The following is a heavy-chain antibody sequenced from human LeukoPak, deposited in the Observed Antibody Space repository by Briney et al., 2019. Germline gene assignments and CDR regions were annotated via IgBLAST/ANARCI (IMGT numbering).Heavy chain of an antibody. V-gene: IGHV4-59*01. D-gene: IGHD1-14*01. CDR1: GGSISSYY. Sequence: SETLSLTCTVSGGSISSYYWSWIRQPPGKGLEWIGYIYYSGSTNYNPSLKSRVTISVDTSKNRFSLKLNSVTAADTASYYFGRDCDNGAFDFRGQGKMVTVSS. CDR2: IYYSGST. J-gene: IGHJ3*01. CDR3: GRDCDNGAFDF.